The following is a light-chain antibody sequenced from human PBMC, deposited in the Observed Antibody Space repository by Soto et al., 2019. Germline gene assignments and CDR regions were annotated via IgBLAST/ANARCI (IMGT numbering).Light chain of an antibody. CDR3: QQYNSYSLLT. J-gene: IGKJ4*01. Sequence: DIQMTQTPSTLSASVGDRVTITCRDSQSISSWLAWYQQKPGKAPKLLIYDASSLESGVPSRFSGSGSGTEFTLTISSLQPDDFATYYCQQYNSYSLLTFGGGTKVDIK. CDR2: DAS. V-gene: IGKV1-5*01. CDR1: QSISSW.